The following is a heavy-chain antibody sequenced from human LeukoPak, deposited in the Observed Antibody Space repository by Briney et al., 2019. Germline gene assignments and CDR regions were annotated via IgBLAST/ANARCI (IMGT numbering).Heavy chain of an antibody. Sequence: GGSLRLSCAASGFTFSSYSMNWVRQAPGKGLEWVSSISSSSSYIYYADSVKGRFTISRDTAKNSLYLQMNSLRVEDTAVYYCARGRLWFFDYWGQGTLVTVSS. CDR3: ARGRLWFFDY. V-gene: IGHV3-21*01. D-gene: IGHD5-18*01. CDR2: ISSSSSYI. J-gene: IGHJ4*02. CDR1: GFTFSSYS.